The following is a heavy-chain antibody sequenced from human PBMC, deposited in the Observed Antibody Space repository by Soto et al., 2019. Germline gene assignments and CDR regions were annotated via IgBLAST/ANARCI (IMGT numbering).Heavy chain of an antibody. CDR1: GYTFTDYY. Sequence: QVPLVQSRAEVKKPGASVNVSCKASGYTFTDYYIYWLRQAPGHGLEWMGWINPNSGATNYAHNFQGRVTMTRDTSIRAAYMELSRLSSDDTAVYYCAKDQGGYMVSGMVVWGQGTTVTVSS. CDR3: AKDQGGYMVSGMVV. D-gene: IGHD2-2*02. CDR2: INPNSGAT. V-gene: IGHV1-2*02. J-gene: IGHJ6*02.